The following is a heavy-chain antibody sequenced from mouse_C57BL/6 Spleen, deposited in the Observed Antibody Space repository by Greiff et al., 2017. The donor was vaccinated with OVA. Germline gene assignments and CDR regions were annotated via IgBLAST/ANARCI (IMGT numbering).Heavy chain of an antibody. V-gene: IGHV1-50*01. Sequence: QVQLQQPVAELVKPGASVQLSCKASVYTFTSYWMQWVKQRPGQGLEWIREIDPSDSYTNYNQKFKGKATLTVDTSSSTAYMQLSSLTSEDSAVYYCARPGSSYWDFDVWGKGTTVTVSS. J-gene: IGHJ1*03. CDR2: IDPSDSYT. D-gene: IGHD1-1*01. CDR3: ARPGSSYWDFDV. CDR1: VYTFTSYW.